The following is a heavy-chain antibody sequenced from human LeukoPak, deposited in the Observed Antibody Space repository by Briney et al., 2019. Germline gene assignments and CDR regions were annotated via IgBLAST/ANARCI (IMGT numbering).Heavy chain of an antibody. Sequence: GGSLRLSCAASGFTFSDYYMSWIRQAPGKGLEWVSYISSSGSNIYYADSVKGRFTMSRDNAKNSLYLQMNSLRAEDTAVYYCAVPYCSSTSCPEGYWGQGTLVTVSS. CDR1: GFTFSDYY. J-gene: IGHJ4*02. D-gene: IGHD2-2*01. V-gene: IGHV3-11*04. CDR3: AVPYCSSTSCPEGY. CDR2: ISSSGSNI.